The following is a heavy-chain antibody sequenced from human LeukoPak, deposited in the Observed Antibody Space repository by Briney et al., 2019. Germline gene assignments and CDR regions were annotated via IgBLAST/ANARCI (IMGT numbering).Heavy chain of an antibody. J-gene: IGHJ4*02. CDR2: ISGSGGST. CDR3: AKVGFGDRYYLDY. Sequence: GGSLRLSCAASGFAFSSYAMCWVRQAPGKGLEWVSAISGSGGSTYYADSVKGRFTISRDSSKNTMYLQMNRLRAEDTAVYYCAKVGFGDRYYLDYWAQGTLVTVSS. V-gene: IGHV3-23*01. D-gene: IGHD3-10*01. CDR1: GFAFSSYA.